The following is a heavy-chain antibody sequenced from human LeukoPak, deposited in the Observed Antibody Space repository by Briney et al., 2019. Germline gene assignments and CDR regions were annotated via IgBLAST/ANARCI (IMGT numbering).Heavy chain of an antibody. Sequence: PSETLSLTCTVSGYSISSSSYYWGWIRQPPGKGLEWIGSIYYSGSTYYNPTLKSRVTISVDTSKNQFSLKLSSVTAADTAVYYCARSNSGGNAGRSWDYWGQGTLVTVSS. CDR1: GYSISSSSYY. CDR3: ARSNSGGNAGRSWDY. D-gene: IGHD4-23*01. CDR2: IYYSGST. J-gene: IGHJ4*02. V-gene: IGHV4-39*01.